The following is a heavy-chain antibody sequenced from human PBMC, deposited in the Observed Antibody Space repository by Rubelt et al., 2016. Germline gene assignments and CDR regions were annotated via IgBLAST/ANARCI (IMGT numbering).Heavy chain of an antibody. CDR1: GGTFSSYA. CDR2: IIPVFGTA. J-gene: IGHJ4*02. Sequence: QVQLVQSGAEVKKPGSSVKVSCKASGGTFSSYAISWVRQAPGQGLEWMGGIIPVFGTANYAQKFQGRTTMTADESTSTAYMELSSLRSEDTAVYYCATTIAIRPYYFDYWGQGTLVPVSS. D-gene: IGHD6-6*01. CDR3: ATTIAIRPYYFDY. V-gene: IGHV1-69*01.